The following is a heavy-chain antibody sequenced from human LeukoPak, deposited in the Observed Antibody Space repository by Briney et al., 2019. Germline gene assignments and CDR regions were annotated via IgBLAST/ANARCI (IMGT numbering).Heavy chain of an antibody. CDR2: ISAYNGNT. D-gene: IGHD6-6*01. Sequence: ASVKVSCKASGYTFTSYGISWVRQAPGQGLEWMGWISAYNGNTNYAQKLQGRVTMTTDTSTSTAYMELRSLRSDDTAVYYCAIETPVVEQGGYWGQGTLVTVSS. V-gene: IGHV1-18*01. CDR1: GYTFTSYG. J-gene: IGHJ4*02. CDR3: AIETPVVEQGGY.